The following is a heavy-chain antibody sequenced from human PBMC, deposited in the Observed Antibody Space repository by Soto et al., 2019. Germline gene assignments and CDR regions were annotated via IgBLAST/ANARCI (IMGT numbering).Heavy chain of an antibody. CDR3: ARELCIAARDGGYSYGMDV. Sequence: GASMKFSCKASGYTFTGYYMHWVRQAPGQGLEWMGWINPNSGGTNYAQKFQGWVTMTRDTSISTAYMELSRLRSDDTAVYYCARELCIAARDGGYSYGMDVWGQGTKVTVSS. CDR1: GYTFTGYY. V-gene: IGHV1-2*04. CDR2: INPNSGGT. D-gene: IGHD6-6*01. J-gene: IGHJ6*02.